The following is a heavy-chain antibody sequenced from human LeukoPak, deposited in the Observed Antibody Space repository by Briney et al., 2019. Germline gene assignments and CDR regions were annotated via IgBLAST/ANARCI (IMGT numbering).Heavy chain of an antibody. CDR1: GFTFSSYG. D-gene: IGHD3-10*01. CDR3: AKDQTMIRGVGFDY. V-gene: IGHV3-23*01. J-gene: IGHJ4*02. CDR2: ITSGGTI. Sequence: GESLRLSCAASGFTFSSYGMSWVRQAPGKGLEWLSHITSGGTIYYADSVKGRFTISRDNSKNTLYLQMNSLRGEDTAVYYCAKDQTMIRGVGFDYWGQGTLVTVSS.